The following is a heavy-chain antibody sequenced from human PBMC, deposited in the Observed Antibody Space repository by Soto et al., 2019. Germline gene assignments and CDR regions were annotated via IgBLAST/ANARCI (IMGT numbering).Heavy chain of an antibody. Sequence: QVQLVESGGGVVQPGRSLRLSCAASGFTFSSYGMHWVRQAPGKGLEWVAVISYDGSNKYYADSVKGRFTISRDNSKNTLYLQMNSLRAEDTAVYYCAKERRGGDDYGMDVWGQGTTVTVSS. CDR1: GFTFSSYG. D-gene: IGHD3-16*01. CDR3: AKERRGGDDYGMDV. J-gene: IGHJ6*02. V-gene: IGHV3-30*18. CDR2: ISYDGSNK.